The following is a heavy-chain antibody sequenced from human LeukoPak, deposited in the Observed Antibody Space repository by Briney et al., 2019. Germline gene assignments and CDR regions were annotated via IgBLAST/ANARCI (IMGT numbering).Heavy chain of an antibody. J-gene: IGHJ4*02. CDR3: AKGVGSTGSYFDC. Sequence: GGSLRLSCAASGFTFSSYGMHWVRQAPGKGLEWLAVTSYDGSNKYYADSVKGRFTISRDNSKNTQYLQMDSLRSEDTAVYYCAKGVGSTGSYFDCWGQGTLVTVSS. D-gene: IGHD1-26*01. CDR2: TSYDGSNK. CDR1: GFTFSSYG. V-gene: IGHV3-30*18.